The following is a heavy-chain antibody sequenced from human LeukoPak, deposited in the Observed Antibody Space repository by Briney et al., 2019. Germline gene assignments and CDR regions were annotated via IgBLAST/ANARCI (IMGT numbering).Heavy chain of an antibody. D-gene: IGHD3-10*01. CDR2: INPSGGST. Sequence: ASVKVYCKASGYTFTSNYINWVRQAPGQGLEWMGLINPSGGSTNYAQKCQGRLTMTRDTSTSTVYMELSSLRSEDTAVYYCARGPSITLVRGGQWYYYMDVWGKGTTVTISS. CDR1: GYTFTSNY. V-gene: IGHV1-46*01. CDR3: ARGPSITLVRGGQWYYYMDV. J-gene: IGHJ6*03.